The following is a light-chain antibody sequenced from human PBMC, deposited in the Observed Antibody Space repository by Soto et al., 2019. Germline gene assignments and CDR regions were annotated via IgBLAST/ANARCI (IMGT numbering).Light chain of an antibody. V-gene: IGKV3-15*01. CDR3: QQYNNWPQT. Sequence: EVVMTHASSTLSLSPVERVTLSCRASQSVRSNLAWYQQKPGQSPRLLIYGASTRATGIPARFSGSGSGTEFTLTISSLQSEDFAVYYCQQYNNWPQTFGQGTKVDIK. J-gene: IGKJ1*01. CDR2: GAS. CDR1: QSVRSN.